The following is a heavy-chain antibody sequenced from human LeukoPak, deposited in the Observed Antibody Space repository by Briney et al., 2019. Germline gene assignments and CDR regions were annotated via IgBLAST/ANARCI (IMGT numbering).Heavy chain of an antibody. CDR2: INPGGSSI. D-gene: IGHD1-14*01. CDR1: GFTFSSYW. V-gene: IGHV3-74*01. J-gene: IGHJ4*02. CDR3: ARSNQADDY. Sequence: PGGSLRLSCAATGFTFSSYWMHSVRQVPGKVLVWVARINPGGSSITYADSVKGRFTISRDNAKNTLYLQMDSLRAEDTGVYYCARSNQADDYWGQGTLVTVSS.